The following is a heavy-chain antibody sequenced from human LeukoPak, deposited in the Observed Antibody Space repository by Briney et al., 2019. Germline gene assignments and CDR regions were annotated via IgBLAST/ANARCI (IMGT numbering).Heavy chain of an antibody. CDR2: INPSGGST. CDR1: GYTFTSYY. CDR3: AREDSSSWYEY. V-gene: IGHV1-46*01. Sequence: GASVKVSCKASGYTFTSYYMHWVRQAPGQGLEWMGIINPSGGSTSYAQKFQGRVTMTRDTSISTAYMELSRLRSDDTAVYYCAREDSSSWYEYWGQGTLVTVSS. J-gene: IGHJ4*02. D-gene: IGHD6-13*01.